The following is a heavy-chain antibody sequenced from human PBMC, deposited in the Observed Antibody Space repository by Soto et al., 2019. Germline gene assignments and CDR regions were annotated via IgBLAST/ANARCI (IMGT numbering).Heavy chain of an antibody. CDR1: GFTFSDYY. J-gene: IGHJ4*02. Sequence: PGGSLSLSCAASGFTFSDYYMSWVRQAPENGLEWLSYISQTSTYTNYADSVKGRFTISRDNPENTLYLQMNSLRAEDTAVYYCARDRGYSYGLFDYWGQGTLVTVSS. D-gene: IGHD5-18*01. V-gene: IGHV3-11*06. CDR2: ISQTSTYT. CDR3: ARDRGYSYGLFDY.